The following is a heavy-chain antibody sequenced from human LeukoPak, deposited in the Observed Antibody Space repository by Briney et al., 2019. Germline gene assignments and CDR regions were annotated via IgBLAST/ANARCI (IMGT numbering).Heavy chain of an antibody. V-gene: IGHV1-2*02. J-gene: IGHJ5*02. CDR3: AREALNYYDSSGYYSNWFDP. Sequence: ASVKVSCKASGYTFTGYYMHWVRQAPGQGLEWMGWINPNSGGTTYAQKSQGRVTMTRDTSISTAYMELSRLRSDDTAVYYCAREALNYYDSSGYYSNWFDPWGQGTLVTVSS. D-gene: IGHD3-22*01. CDR1: GYTFTGYY. CDR2: INPNSGGT.